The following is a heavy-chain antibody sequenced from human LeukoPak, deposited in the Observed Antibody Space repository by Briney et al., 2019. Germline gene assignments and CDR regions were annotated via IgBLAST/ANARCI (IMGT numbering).Heavy chain of an antibody. D-gene: IGHD6-13*01. CDR2: INHSGST. CDR3: ARLLKLAAAGRKAFDP. CDR1: GGSFSGYY. Sequence: SETLSLTCAVCGGSFSGYYWSLIRQPPGKGLEWIGEINHSGSTNYNPSLKSRVTISVDTSMNQFSLKLSSVTAADTAVYYCARLLKLAAAGRKAFDPWGQGTLVTVSS. V-gene: IGHV4-34*01. J-gene: IGHJ5*02.